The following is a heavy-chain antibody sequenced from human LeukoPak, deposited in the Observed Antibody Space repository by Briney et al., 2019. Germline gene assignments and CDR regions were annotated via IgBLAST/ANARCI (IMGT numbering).Heavy chain of an antibody. CDR2: IYYSGST. CDR1: GGSISSYH. J-gene: IGHJ6*03. V-gene: IGHV4-59*01. Sequence: PSETLSLTCTVSGGSISSYHWSWIRQPPGKGLEWIGYIYYSGSTNYNPSLKSRVTISIDTSKKQFSLKLSSVTAADTAVYYCASSSWYGYYYMDVWGKGTTVTISS. CDR3: ASSSWYGYYYMDV. D-gene: IGHD6-13*01.